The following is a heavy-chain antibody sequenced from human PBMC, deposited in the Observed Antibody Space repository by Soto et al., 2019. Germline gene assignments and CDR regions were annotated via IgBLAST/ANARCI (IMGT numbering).Heavy chain of an antibody. J-gene: IGHJ4*02. V-gene: IGHV4-34*01. CDR3: ARHLSRRLTIFGVLNTKAPFDF. CDR1: GSSFSAYY. CDR2: INHSGST. Sequence: SETLSLTCGVSGSSFSAYYWTWIRQPPGKGLEWIGEINHSGSTSYNPSLKSRVTISLDTSKSQFSLKLSSVTAADSAVYYCARHLSRRLTIFGVLNTKAPFDFWGQGRLVTVS. D-gene: IGHD3-3*01.